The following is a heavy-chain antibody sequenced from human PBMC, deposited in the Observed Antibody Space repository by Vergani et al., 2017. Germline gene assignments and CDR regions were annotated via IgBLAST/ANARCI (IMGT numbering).Heavy chain of an antibody. CDR1: GYTFTSNY. V-gene: IGHV1-46*01. Sequence: QLQLVQSGAEVRKPGASVKVSCKASGYTFTSNYMHWVRRAPGQGLEWMGIINPSGGSTSYAQKFQGRVTMTRDTSTSTVYMELSSLRSEDTAVYYCARDSRYCSSTSCYVGRDWFDPWGQGTLVTVSS. CDR3: ARDSRYCSSTSCYVGRDWFDP. CDR2: INPSGGST. D-gene: IGHD2-2*01. J-gene: IGHJ5*02.